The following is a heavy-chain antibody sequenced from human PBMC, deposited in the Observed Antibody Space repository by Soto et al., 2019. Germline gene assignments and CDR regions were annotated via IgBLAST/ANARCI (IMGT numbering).Heavy chain of an antibody. CDR3: AKDLHSGYDSGPDSPVDY. J-gene: IGHJ4*02. CDR2: ISGSGGST. D-gene: IGHD5-12*01. V-gene: IGHV3-23*01. CDR1: GFTFSSYA. Sequence: GGSLRLSCAASGFTFSSYAMSWVRQAPGKGLEWVSAISGSGGSTYYADSVKGRFTISRDNSKNTLYLQMNSLRAEDTAVYYCAKDLHSGYDSGPDSPVDYWGQGTLVTVSS.